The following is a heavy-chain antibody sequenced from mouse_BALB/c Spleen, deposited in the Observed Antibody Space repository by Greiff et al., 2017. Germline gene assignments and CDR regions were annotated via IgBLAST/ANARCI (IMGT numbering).Heavy chain of an antibody. CDR3: ASYRYDNYAMDY. CDR1: GYSFTGYY. D-gene: IGHD2-14*01. J-gene: IGHJ4*01. CDR2: ISCYNGAT. Sequence: LVKTGASVKISCKASGYSFTGYYMHWVKQSHGKSLEWIGYISCYNGATSYNQKFKGKATFTVDTSSSTAYMKFNSLTSEDSAVYYCASYRYDNYAMDYWGQGTSVTVSS. V-gene: IGHV1S34*01.